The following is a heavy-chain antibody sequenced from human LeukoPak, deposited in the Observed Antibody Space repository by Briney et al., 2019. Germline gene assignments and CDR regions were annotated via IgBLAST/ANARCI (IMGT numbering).Heavy chain of an antibody. V-gene: IGHV3-23*01. J-gene: IGHJ4*02. CDR2: ICGSDGST. Sequence: GGSLRLSCAASGFTFSSYAMSWVRQAPGKGLEWVSVICGSDGSTYYADSVKGRFTISRDNSKNTLFLQVNSLRAEDTAVYYCARYCGGYSCYSGSDYWGQGTLVTVSS. CDR3: ARYCGGYSCYSGSDY. D-gene: IGHD2-15*01. CDR1: GFTFSSYA.